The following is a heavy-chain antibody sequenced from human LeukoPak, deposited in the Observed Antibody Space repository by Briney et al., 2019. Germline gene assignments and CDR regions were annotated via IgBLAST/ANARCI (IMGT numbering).Heavy chain of an antibody. CDR2: ISYDGSNK. V-gene: IGHV3-30*18. CDR3: AKDQYSGSYYSWFDP. CDR1: GFTFSSYG. Sequence: AGGSLRLSCAASGFTFSSYGMHWVRQAPGKGLEWVAVISYDGSNKYYADSVKGRFTISRDNSKNTLYLQMNSLRAEDTAMYYCAKDQYSGSYYSWFDPWGQGTLVTVSS. D-gene: IGHD1-26*01. J-gene: IGHJ5*02.